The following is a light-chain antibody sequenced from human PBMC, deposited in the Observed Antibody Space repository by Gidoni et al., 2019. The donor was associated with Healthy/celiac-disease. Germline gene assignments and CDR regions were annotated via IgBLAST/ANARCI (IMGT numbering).Light chain of an antibody. J-gene: IGKJ1*01. CDR2: WAS. Sequence: VMTQSPYSLAVSLGQRATINCKSSSSVLYSTNNKNYLAWYQQKPGQPPKLLIYWASTRESAVTYRVSGSGSGTDFTLTSRSLQAEDVAVYYCQQYYSTPLTFGQGTKVEIK. CDR3: QQYYSTPLT. CDR1: SSVLYSTNNKNY. V-gene: IGKV4-1*01.